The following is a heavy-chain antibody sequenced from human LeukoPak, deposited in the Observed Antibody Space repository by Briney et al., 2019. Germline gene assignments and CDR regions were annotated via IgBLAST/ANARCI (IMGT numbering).Heavy chain of an antibody. CDR2: ISGSGGNT. V-gene: IGHV3-23*01. Sequence: PGGSLRLSCAASGFTFSSYAMTWVRQAPGKGLEWVSGISGSGGNTYYTDSVRGRLSISRDNSKNTLYLQVNSLRAEDTAVYYCAKSGYNRFDYWGQGTLVTVSS. J-gene: IGHJ4*02. CDR1: GFTFSSYA. D-gene: IGHD5-24*01. CDR3: AKSGYNRFDY.